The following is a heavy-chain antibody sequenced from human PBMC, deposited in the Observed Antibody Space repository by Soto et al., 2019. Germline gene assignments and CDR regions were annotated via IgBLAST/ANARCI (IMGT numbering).Heavy chain of an antibody. CDR3: ARGRGYCSGSSCYVDL. Sequence: GGSLRLSCAASGFTFSSYWMHWVRQAPGKGLVWVSRINIDGSSTSYADSVKGRFTISRDNAKNTLYLQMNSLRVEDTAVYYCARGRGYCSGSSCYVDLWGQGTMVT. V-gene: IGHV3-74*01. CDR1: GFTFSSYW. CDR2: INIDGSST. J-gene: IGHJ5*02. D-gene: IGHD2-15*01.